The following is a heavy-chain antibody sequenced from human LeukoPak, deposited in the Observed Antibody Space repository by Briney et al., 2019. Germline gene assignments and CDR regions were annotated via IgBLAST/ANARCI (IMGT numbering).Heavy chain of an antibody. J-gene: IGHJ4*02. Sequence: KPGGSLRLSCTASGFTFRDVWMTWVRQAPGKGLEWVGRIQTITDGGTTDYAAFVRGRFTISRDDSKNALYLQLNSLKTEDTAVYYCTSTLGYWGQGTLVTVSS. CDR1: GFTFRDVW. CDR3: TSTLGY. D-gene: IGHD3-16*01. V-gene: IGHV3-15*01. CDR2: IQTITDGGTT.